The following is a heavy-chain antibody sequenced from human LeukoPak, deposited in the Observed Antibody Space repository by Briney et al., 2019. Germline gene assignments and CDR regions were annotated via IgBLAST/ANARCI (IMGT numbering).Heavy chain of an antibody. J-gene: IGHJ4*02. V-gene: IGHV3-11*01. CDR2: ISSSGSTI. CDR3: AKVGRYYDSSGYDS. D-gene: IGHD3-22*01. Sequence: PGGSLRLSCAASGFTFSDYYMSWIRQAPGKGLEWVSYISSSGSTIYYADSVKGRFTISRDNAKDSLYLQMNSLRAEDTAVYYCAKVGRYYDSSGYDSWGQGTLVTVSS. CDR1: GFTFSDYY.